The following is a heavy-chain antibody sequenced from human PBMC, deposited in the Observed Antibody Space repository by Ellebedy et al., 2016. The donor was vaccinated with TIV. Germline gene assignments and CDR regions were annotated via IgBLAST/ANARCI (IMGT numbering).Heavy chain of an antibody. CDR1: GFTFSDYY. Sequence: GESLKISCAASGFTFSDYYMSWIRQAPGKGLEWVSYITSTGSTIYYADSVKGRFTISRDNAKNSVYLQMNSLRAGDTAVYYCAREGDTAMDHGLDVWGQGTAVTVSS. CDR3: AREGDTAMDHGLDV. V-gene: IGHV3-11*01. J-gene: IGHJ6*02. D-gene: IGHD5-18*01. CDR2: ITSTGSTI.